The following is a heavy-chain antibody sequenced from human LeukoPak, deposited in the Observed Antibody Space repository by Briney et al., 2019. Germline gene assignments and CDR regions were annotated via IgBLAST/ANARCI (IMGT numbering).Heavy chain of an antibody. CDR3: VRDRVGSGYFDY. V-gene: IGHV3-64D*06. D-gene: IGHD1-1*01. CDR2: ISSNGGST. CDR1: GFIFSTYA. Sequence: GGSLRLSCSASGFIFSTYAIHWVRQAPGKGLEYVSTISSNGGSTYYAAFVKGRFTISRDNSKNTLYLQMSSLRPEDTAVYYCVRDRVGSGYFDYWGQGTLVTVSS. J-gene: IGHJ4*02.